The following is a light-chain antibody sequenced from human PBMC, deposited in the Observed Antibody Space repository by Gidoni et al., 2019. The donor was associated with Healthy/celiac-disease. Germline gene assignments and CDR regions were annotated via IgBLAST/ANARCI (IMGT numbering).Light chain of an antibody. J-gene: IGKJ2*01. V-gene: IGKV3-11*01. CDR1: QSVSSY. CDR2: DAS. Sequence: IVLTQSPAPLSLSTGERATLSCRASQSVSSYLAWYQQKPGQAPRLLIYDASNRATGIPSRFSGSGSGTDFTLTISSLEPEDFAVYYCQQRSNWLYTFGQGTKLEIK. CDR3: QQRSNWLYT.